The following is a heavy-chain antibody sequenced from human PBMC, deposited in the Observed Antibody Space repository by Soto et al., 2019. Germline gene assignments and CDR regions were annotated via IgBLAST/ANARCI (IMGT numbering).Heavy chain of an antibody. CDR1: GFTFSSFT. CDR3: AKDGAAGSVLDV. J-gene: IGHJ6*02. CDR2: ISSGSVNI. Sequence: GGSLRLSCAASGFTFSSFTMNWVRQAPGKGLEWVSSISSGSVNIHYADSVKGRFTISRDNAKNSVYLQMNNLRVEDTAVYYCAKDGAAGSVLDVWGQGTTVTVSS. V-gene: IGHV3-21*01. D-gene: IGHD6-13*01.